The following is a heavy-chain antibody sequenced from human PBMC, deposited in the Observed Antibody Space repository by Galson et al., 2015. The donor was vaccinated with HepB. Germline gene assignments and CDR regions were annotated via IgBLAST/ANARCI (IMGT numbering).Heavy chain of an antibody. V-gene: IGHV3-48*02. CDR1: GFAFSSYS. CDR2: ISSSSSTI. D-gene: IGHD3-22*01. Sequence: SLRLSCAASGFAFSSYSMNWVRQAPGKGLEWVSYISSSSSTIYYADSVKGRFTISRDNAKNSLYLQMNSLRDEDTAVYYCARDPQTIPIYYDSSGYFDYWGQGTLVTVSS. J-gene: IGHJ4*02. CDR3: ARDPQTIPIYYDSSGYFDY.